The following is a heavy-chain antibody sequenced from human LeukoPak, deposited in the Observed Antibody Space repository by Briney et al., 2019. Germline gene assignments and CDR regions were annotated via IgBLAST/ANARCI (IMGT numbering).Heavy chain of an antibody. CDR1: GFTFSSFA. Sequence: GGSLRLSCVASGFTFSSFAINWVRQAPGKGLEWVSAISGSGGSTYYADSVKGRFTISRDNSKNTLYLQMNSLRAEDTAVYYCAKTKGLHFDYWGQGTLVTVSS. CDR3: AKTKGLHFDY. V-gene: IGHV3-23*01. CDR2: ISGSGGST. J-gene: IGHJ4*02.